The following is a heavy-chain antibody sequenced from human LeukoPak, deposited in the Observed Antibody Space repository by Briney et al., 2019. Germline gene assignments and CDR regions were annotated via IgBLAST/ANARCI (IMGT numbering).Heavy chain of an antibody. CDR2: ISYDGSNK. D-gene: IGHD5-18*01. CDR3: AREKLDTVYYGMDV. CDR1: GFTFSSYA. V-gene: IGHV3-30-3*01. J-gene: IGHJ6*02. Sequence: GGSLRLSCAASGFTFSSYAMHWVRQAPGKGLEWVAVISYDGSNKYYADSVKGRFTISRDNSKNTLYLQMNSLRAEDTAVYYCAREKLDTVYYGMDVWGQGTTVTVSS.